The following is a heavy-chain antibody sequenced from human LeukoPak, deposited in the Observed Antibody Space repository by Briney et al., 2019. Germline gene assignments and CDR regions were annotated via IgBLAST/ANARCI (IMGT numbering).Heavy chain of an antibody. V-gene: IGHV4-59*01. CDR2: IYYSGST. J-gene: IGHJ4*02. CDR3: ARVRDFWSGLYFDY. Sequence: PSETLSLTCAVYGGSFSGYYWSWIRQSPGKGLEWIGYIYYSGSTNYNPSLKSRVTISVDTSKNQFSLKLSSVTAADTAVYYCARVRDFWSGLYFDYWGQGTLVTVSS. D-gene: IGHD3-3*01. CDR1: GGSFSGYY.